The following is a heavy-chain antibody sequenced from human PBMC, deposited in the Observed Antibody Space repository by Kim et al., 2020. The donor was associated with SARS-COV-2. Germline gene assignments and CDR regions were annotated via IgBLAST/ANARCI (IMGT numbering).Heavy chain of an antibody. CDR1: GFTFSSYG. Sequence: GGSLRLSCAASGFTFSSYGMHWVRQAPGKGLEWVAVIWYDGSNKYYADSVKGRFTISRDNSKNTLYLQMNSLRAEDTAVYYCAINLYDYVWGSYPPPIDYWGQGTLVTVSS. CDR3: AINLYDYVWGSYPPPIDY. J-gene: IGHJ4*02. CDR2: IWYDGSNK. D-gene: IGHD3-16*02. V-gene: IGHV3-33*01.